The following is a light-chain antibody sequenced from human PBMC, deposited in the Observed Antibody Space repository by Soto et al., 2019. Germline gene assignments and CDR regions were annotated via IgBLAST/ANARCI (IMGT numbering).Light chain of an antibody. Sequence: DIVMTQSPDSLAVSLGERATINCKSSQSVLYTSDNKSYLAWYRQRPGQPPNLLIYWASTRESGVPDRFGGSGSGTNFTLTISSLQAEDVAVYYCQQYYVTPFTFGQGTRLDIK. CDR3: QQYYVTPFT. J-gene: IGKJ5*01. CDR1: QSVLYTSDNKSY. CDR2: WAS. V-gene: IGKV4-1*01.